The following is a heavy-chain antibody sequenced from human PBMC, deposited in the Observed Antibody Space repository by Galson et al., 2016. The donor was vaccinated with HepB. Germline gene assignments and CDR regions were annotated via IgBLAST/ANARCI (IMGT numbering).Heavy chain of an antibody. CDR2: IGVGGAVI. Sequence: SLRLSCAASGFSFGSYSMNWVRQAPGKGLEWVSYIGVGGAVIWYADSVKGRFTISRDNVKNSLYLQMNSLRAEDTAVYYCARDDKYAFDYWGQGTLVPVSS. CDR3: ARDDKYAFDY. V-gene: IGHV3-48*01. CDR1: GFSFGSYS. J-gene: IGHJ4*02. D-gene: IGHD2-8*01.